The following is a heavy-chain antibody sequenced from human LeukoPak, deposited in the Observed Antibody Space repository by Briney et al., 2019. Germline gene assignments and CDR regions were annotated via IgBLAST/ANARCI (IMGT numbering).Heavy chain of an antibody. V-gene: IGHV4-59*12. CDR1: GGSISSYY. CDR3: ARELSPRYYYDSSGYSDY. D-gene: IGHD3-22*01. Sequence: PSETLSLTCTVSGGSISSYYWSWIRQPPGKGLEWIGYIYYSGSTNYNPSLKSRVTISVDTSKNQFSLKLSSVTAADTAVYYCARELSPRYYYDSSGYSDYWGQGTLVTVSS. J-gene: IGHJ4*02. CDR2: IYYSGST.